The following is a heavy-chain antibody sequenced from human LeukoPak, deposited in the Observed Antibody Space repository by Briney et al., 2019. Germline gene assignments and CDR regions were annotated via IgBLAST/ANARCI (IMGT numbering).Heavy chain of an antibody. J-gene: IGHJ6*02. CDR3: ARERGYAYYYYGMDV. CDR2: IKQDGSEK. Sequence: PGGSLRLSCAASGFTFRSYWMSWVRQAPGKGLEGVANIKQDGSEKYYVDSVKGRFTISRDNAKNSLYLQMNSLRAEDTAVYYCARERGYAYYYYGMDVWGQGTTVTVSS. D-gene: IGHD5-12*01. V-gene: IGHV3-7*01. CDR1: GFTFRSYW.